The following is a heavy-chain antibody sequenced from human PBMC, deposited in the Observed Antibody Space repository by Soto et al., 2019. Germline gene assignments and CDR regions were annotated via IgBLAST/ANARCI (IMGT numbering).Heavy chain of an antibody. Sequence: GGSLRLSCAASGFTFKDYWMSWLRQTPGGGLEWVANTNRDGSEKYYVDSVEGRFSISRDNAKSSLYLEMNSLRVEDTAVYYCARWSDWGQGTLVTVSS. V-gene: IGHV3-7*01. D-gene: IGHD2-15*01. CDR1: GFTFKDYW. CDR2: TNRDGSEK. CDR3: ARWSD. J-gene: IGHJ4*02.